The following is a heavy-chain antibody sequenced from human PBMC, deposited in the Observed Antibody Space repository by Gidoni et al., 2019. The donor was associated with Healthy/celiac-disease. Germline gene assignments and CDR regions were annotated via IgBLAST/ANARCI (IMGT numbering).Heavy chain of an antibody. D-gene: IGHD3-9*01. V-gene: IGHV3-21*01. CDR3: ARDNDILTGLGDY. Sequence: EVQLVESVGGLVKPGGSLRLSCAASGFTFSSYSMNWVRQAPGKGLEWVSSISSSSSYIYYADSVKGRCTISRDNAKNSLYLQMNSLRAEDTAVYYCARDNDILTGLGDYWGQGTLVTVSS. J-gene: IGHJ4*02. CDR2: ISSSSSYI. CDR1: GFTFSSYS.